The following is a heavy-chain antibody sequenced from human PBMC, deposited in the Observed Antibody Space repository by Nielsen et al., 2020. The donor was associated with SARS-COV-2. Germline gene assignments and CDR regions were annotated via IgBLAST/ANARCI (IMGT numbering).Heavy chain of an antibody. D-gene: IGHD6-6*01. CDR1: GYTFTSYA. CDR3: ARGMEQLVYYYYGMDV. J-gene: IGHJ6*02. V-gene: IGHV1-3*01. Sequence: ASVKVSCKASGYTFTSYAMHWVRQAPGQRFEWMGWINAGNGNTKYSQKFQGRVTITRDTSASTAYMELSSLRSEDTAVYYCARGMEQLVYYYYGMDVWGQGTTVTVSS. CDR2: INAGNGNT.